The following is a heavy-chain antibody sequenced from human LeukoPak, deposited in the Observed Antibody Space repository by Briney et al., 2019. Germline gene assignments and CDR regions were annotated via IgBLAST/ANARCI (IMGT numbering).Heavy chain of an antibody. V-gene: IGHV3-23*01. J-gene: IGHJ3*02. D-gene: IGHD3-10*01. CDR1: GYSISSGYY. Sequence: ASETLSLTCTVSGYSISSGYYWGWIRQPPGKGLEWVSAISGSGGSTYYADSVKGRFTISRDNSKNTLYLQMNSLRAEDTAVYYCAKLFWSREGFGEEIVMLFDIWGQGTMVTVSS. CDR2: ISGSGGST. CDR3: AKLFWSREGFGEEIVMLFDI.